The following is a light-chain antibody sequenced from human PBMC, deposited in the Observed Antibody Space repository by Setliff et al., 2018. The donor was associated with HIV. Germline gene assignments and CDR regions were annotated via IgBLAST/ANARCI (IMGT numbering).Light chain of an antibody. V-gene: IGLV2-23*02. CDR2: EVS. Sequence: QSALTQPASVSGSPGQSITISCTGSSSDVGSYNPVSWYQQHPRKAPKLMIYEVSKWPSGVSNRFSGSKSGNTASPTISGLQAEDEADYYCCSYAGSSTFVFGGGTKVTVL. J-gene: IGLJ3*02. CDR1: SSDVGSYNP. CDR3: CSYAGSSTFV.